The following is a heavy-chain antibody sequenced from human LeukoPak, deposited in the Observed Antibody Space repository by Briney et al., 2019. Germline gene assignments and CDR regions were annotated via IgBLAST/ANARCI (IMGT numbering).Heavy chain of an antibody. CDR3: AKVRKGYYDSSGYFDY. CDR2: ISGSGGST. D-gene: IGHD3-22*01. J-gene: IGHJ4*02. Sequence: GGSLRLSCAASGFTFSSYGMSWVRQAPGKGLEWVSAISGSGGSTYYADSVKGRFTISRDNSKNTLYLQMNSLRAEDTAVYYCAKVRKGYYDSSGYFDYWGQGTLVTVSS. CDR1: GFTFSSYG. V-gene: IGHV3-23*01.